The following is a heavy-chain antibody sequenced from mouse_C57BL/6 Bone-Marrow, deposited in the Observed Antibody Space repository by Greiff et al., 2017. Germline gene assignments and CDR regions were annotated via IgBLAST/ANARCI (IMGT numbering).Heavy chain of an antibody. CDR1: GFTFSDYY. D-gene: IGHD1-1*01. CDR3: ARPYYYGSMDY. V-gene: IGHV5-12*01. CDR2: LSNGGGST. J-gene: IGHJ4*01. Sequence: EVKLQESGGGLVQPGGSLKLSCAASGFTFSDYYMYWVRQTPEKRLEWVAYLSNGGGSTYYPDTVKGRFTISSDHAKNTLYLQMSRLKSEDTAMYYCARPYYYGSMDYWGQGTSVTVSS.